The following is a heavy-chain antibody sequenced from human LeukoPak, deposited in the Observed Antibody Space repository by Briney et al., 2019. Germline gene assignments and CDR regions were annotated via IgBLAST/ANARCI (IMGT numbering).Heavy chain of an antibody. CDR1: GFTFRSYS. J-gene: IGHJ2*01. CDR3: ARDSSYYYYSSGYHPAWYFDL. CDR2: ISGSGGNP. V-gene: IGHV3-23*01. D-gene: IGHD3-22*01. Sequence: GGSLRLSCAASGFTFRSYSMTWVRQAPGKGLEWVSVISGSGGNPYYADSVKGRFTISRDNSKNTVFLHMNSLRAEDTAVYHCARDSSYYYYSSGYHPAWYFDLWGRGTLVTVSS.